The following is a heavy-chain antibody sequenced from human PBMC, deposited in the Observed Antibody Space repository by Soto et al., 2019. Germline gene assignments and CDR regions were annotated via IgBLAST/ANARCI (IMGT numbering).Heavy chain of an antibody. D-gene: IGHD1-26*01. Sequence: QVQLQESGPGLVKPSQTLSLTCTVSGGSISSGDYYWSWIRQPPGKGLEWIGYIYYSGSTYYNPSLKSRVTISVDTSKNQFSLKLSSVTAADTAVYYCARGIVRPEGDAKYYYYGMDVWGQGTTVTVSS. J-gene: IGHJ6*02. CDR1: GGSISSGDYY. V-gene: IGHV4-30-4*01. CDR3: ARGIVRPEGDAKYYYYGMDV. CDR2: IYYSGST.